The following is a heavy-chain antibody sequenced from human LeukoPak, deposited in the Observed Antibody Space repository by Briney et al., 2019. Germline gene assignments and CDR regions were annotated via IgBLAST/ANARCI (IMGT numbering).Heavy chain of an antibody. J-gene: IGHJ4*02. CDR2: IYYSGST. D-gene: IGHD2-15*01. CDR1: GGSFSGYY. CDR3: ARVGCSGGRCYTLDY. Sequence: SETLSLTCAVYGGSFSGYYWSWIRQPPGKGLEWIGYIYYSGSTYYNSSLKSRVIISVDTSKNQFSLNLSSVTAADTAVYYCARVGCSGGRCYTLDYWGQGTLVTVSS. V-gene: IGHV4-30-4*08.